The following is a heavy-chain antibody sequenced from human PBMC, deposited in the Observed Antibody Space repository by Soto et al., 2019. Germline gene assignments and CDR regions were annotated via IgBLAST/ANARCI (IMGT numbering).Heavy chain of an antibody. J-gene: IGHJ4*02. CDR2: INHSGST. Sequence: QVQLQQWGAGLLKPSETLSLTCAVYGGSFSGYYWSWIRQPPGKGLEWIGEINHSGSTNYNPSLKSRVTISVDTSKNQFSLKLSSVTAADTAVYYCARRLQVDFRTPYFDYWGQGTLVTVSS. CDR1: GGSFSGYY. CDR3: ARRLQVDFRTPYFDY. V-gene: IGHV4-34*01. D-gene: IGHD3-3*01.